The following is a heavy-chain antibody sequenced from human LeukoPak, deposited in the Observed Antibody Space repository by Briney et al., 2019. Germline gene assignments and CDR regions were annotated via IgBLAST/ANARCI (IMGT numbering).Heavy chain of an antibody. D-gene: IGHD2-15*01. V-gene: IGHV3-53*01. J-gene: IGHJ4*02. CDR1: GFTVSSTY. Sequence: GGSLRLSCAASGFTVSSTYMSWVRQAPGKGLEWVSVIYSGGNIYYIESVKGRFTISRDTSKNILYLQMNSLRAEDTAVYFCAGRHCSGGGCYFAGADPFDYWGQGTLVTVSS. CDR2: IYSGGNI. CDR3: AGRHCSGGGCYFAGADPFDY.